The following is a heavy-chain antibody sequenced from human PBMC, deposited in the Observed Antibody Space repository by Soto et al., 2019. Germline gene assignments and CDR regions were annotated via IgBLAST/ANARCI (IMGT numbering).Heavy chain of an antibody. CDR3: ARDPNDSSAYYHQYNYGLDV. D-gene: IGHD3-22*01. CDR1: GYTFTSYG. J-gene: IGHJ6*02. Sequence: ASVKVSCKASGYTFTSYGIHWVRQAPGQRLEWTGWINAGNGNTKYSEKFQGRVTITRDTSASTAYLELSSLRSEDTAVYYCARDPNDSSAYYHQYNYGLDVWGQGTTVTVSS. CDR2: INAGNGNT. V-gene: IGHV1-3*01.